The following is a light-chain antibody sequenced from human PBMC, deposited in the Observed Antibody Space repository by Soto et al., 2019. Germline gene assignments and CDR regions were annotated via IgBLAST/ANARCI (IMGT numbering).Light chain of an antibody. V-gene: IGKV3D-15*01. CDR3: QQYNNWPPWT. Sequence: EIGLTQSASTLSLSPGERATLSWRASQSVIRYLAWYQQRPGQAPRLLIYGASSRATGIPDRFSGSGSGTEFTLTISSLRSEDFAVYYCQQYNNWPPWTFGQGTKVDIK. CDR1: QSVIRY. CDR2: GAS. J-gene: IGKJ1*01.